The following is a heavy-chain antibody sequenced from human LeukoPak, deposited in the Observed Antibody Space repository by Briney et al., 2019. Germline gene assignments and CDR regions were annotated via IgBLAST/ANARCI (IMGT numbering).Heavy chain of an antibody. CDR2: IYFGDSDT. D-gene: IGHD2-15*01. CDR1: GYSFSSAW. V-gene: IGHV5-51*01. CDR3: AMGCSGGRCTTNWFDP. J-gene: IGHJ5*02. Sequence: GESLKISCKGSGYSFSSAWVGWVRQMPGKGLEWLGIIYFGDSDTRYSPSFEGQVTISADQSISTAYLQWSSLKASDTAMYYCAMGCSGGRCTTNWFDPWGQGTLVTVSS.